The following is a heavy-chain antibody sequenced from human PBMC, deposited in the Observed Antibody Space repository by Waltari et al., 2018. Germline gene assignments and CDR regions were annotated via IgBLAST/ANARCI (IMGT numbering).Heavy chain of an antibody. CDR2: IWYDGSNK. Sequence: QVQLVESGGGVVQPGRSLRLSCAASGFTFSSYGMHWVRQAPGKGLEWVAVIWYDGSNKYYADSVKCRFTISRDNSKNTLYLQMNSLRAEDTAVYYCAREGNTNAFDYWGQGTLVTVSS. J-gene: IGHJ4*02. CDR3: AREGNTNAFDY. D-gene: IGHD1-1*01. CDR1: GFTFSSYG. V-gene: IGHV3-33*01.